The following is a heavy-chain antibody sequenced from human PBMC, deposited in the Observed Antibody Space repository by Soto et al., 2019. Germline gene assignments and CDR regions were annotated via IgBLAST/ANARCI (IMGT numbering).Heavy chain of an antibody. Sequence: QVQLQESGPGLVKPSETLSLTCTVSGGSISSYYWSWIRQPPGKGLEWIGYIYYSGSTNYNPSLKSRVTISVDTSKNQFSLKLSSVTAADTAVYYCARGPPDYYDSSGSLDYWGQGTLVTVSS. D-gene: IGHD3-22*01. J-gene: IGHJ4*02. CDR1: GGSISSYY. CDR2: IYYSGST. CDR3: ARGPPDYYDSSGSLDY. V-gene: IGHV4-59*01.